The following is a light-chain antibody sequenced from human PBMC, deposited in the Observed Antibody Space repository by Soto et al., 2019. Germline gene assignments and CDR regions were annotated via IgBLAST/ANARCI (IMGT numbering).Light chain of an antibody. CDR2: DAF. CDR1: QPVPSNY. Sequence: LVLTQSPGTLSLSPGERATLSCRASQPVPSNYLAWYQHRPGQPPRLLIYDAFTRAAGVPDRFRGSRSGTDLTLTISRLKPEDSETYYCHQYYHRPPWTFGQGTKVDIK. V-gene: IGKV3-20*01. CDR3: HQYYHRPPWT. J-gene: IGKJ1*01.